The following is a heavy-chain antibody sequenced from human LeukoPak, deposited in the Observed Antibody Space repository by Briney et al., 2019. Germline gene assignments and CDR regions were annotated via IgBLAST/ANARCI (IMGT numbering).Heavy chain of an antibody. CDR2: IIPIFGTA. Sequence: SVKVSCKASGGTFSSYAISWVRQAPGQGLEWMGGIIPIFGTANYAQKFQGRVTITADESTSTAYMELSSLRSEDTAVYYCARDPRYCSSTSCYAGRNWFDPWGQGTLVTVSS. V-gene: IGHV1-69*13. J-gene: IGHJ5*02. D-gene: IGHD2-2*01. CDR1: GGTFSSYA. CDR3: ARDPRYCSSTSCYAGRNWFDP.